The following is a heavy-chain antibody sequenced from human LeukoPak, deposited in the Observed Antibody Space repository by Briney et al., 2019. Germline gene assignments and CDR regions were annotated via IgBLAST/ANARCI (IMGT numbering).Heavy chain of an antibody. CDR1: GFSFGSYG. CDR3: ARDHEVGATLVDY. D-gene: IGHD1-26*01. J-gene: IGHJ4*02. CDR2: IMYDGSRE. V-gene: IGHV3-30-3*01. Sequence: PGKSLRLSCAASGFSFGSYGMHWVRQAPGKGLEWLAVIMYDGSREYYTESVKGRFTISRDNSKNTLYLQMNSLRAEDTAVYYCARDHEVGATLVDYWGQGTLVTVSS.